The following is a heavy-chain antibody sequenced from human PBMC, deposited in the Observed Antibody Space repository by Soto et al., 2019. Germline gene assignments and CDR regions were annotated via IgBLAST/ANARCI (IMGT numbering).Heavy chain of an antibody. Sequence: PGESLKISCKGSGYSFTSYWISWVRQMPGKGLEWMGRIDPSDSYTNYSPSFQGHVTISADKSISTAYLQWSSLKASDTAMYYCARTSYGSGREQEYGMDVWGQGTTVTV. CDR3: ARTSYGSGREQEYGMDV. CDR1: GYSFTSYW. J-gene: IGHJ6*02. D-gene: IGHD3-10*01. CDR2: IDPSDSYT. V-gene: IGHV5-10-1*01.